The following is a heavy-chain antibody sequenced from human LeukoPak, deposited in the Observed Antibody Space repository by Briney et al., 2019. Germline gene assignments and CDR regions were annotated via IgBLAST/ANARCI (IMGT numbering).Heavy chain of an antibody. V-gene: IGHV3-23*01. J-gene: IGHJ4*02. Sequence: GGSLRLSCAASGFTFSSYAMSWVRQAPGKGLEWVSAISGSGGSTYYADSVQGRFTISRDNAKNSLYLQMNSLRAEDTAVYYCARDGGYCRNGVCYLDYWGQGALVTVSS. CDR2: ISGSGGST. CDR1: GFTFSSYA. CDR3: ARDGGYCRNGVCYLDY. D-gene: IGHD2-8*01.